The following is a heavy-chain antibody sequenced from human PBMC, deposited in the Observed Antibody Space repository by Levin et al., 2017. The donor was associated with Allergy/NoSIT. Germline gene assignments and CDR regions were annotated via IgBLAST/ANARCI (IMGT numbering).Heavy chain of an antibody. CDR1: GFTFSSYS. CDR3: ARIYCTSTSCYDGVDY. J-gene: IGHJ4*02. CDR2: ISSSSSTI. V-gene: IGHV3-48*01. D-gene: IGHD2-2*01. Sequence: ETLSLTCAASGFTFSSYSMNWVRQAPGKGLEWVSYISSSSSTIYYADSVKGRFTISRDNAKNSLYLQMNSLRAEDTAVYYCARIYCTSTSCYDGVDYWGQGTLVTVSS.